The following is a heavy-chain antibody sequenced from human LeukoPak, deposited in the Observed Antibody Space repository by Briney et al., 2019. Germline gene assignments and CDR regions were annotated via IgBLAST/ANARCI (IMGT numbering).Heavy chain of an antibody. V-gene: IGHV1-58*01. D-gene: IGHD4-11*01. Sequence: SVKVSCKASGFTFTKSALQWVRQACGQRLEWIGWIVVGSGNTDYAQKFQERVTITRDMFTSTAYMELSSLRSEDTAVYYCAAGLRGPTVTGKYYYYGMDVWGQGTTVTVSS. J-gene: IGHJ6*02. CDR1: GFTFTKSA. CDR2: IVVGSGNT. CDR3: AAGLRGPTVTGKYYYYGMDV.